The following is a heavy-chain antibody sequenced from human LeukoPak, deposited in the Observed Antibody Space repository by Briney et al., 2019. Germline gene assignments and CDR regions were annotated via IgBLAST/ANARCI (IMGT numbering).Heavy chain of an antibody. J-gene: IGHJ3*02. CDR2: ISYDGSNK. D-gene: IGHD1-26*01. CDR3: AKDGSGSYAFDI. V-gene: IGHV3-30*18. Sequence: PGGSLRLSCAASGFTFSSYGMHWVRQAPGKGLEWVAVISYDGSNKYYVDSVKGRFTISRDNSKNTLYLQMNSLRAEDTAVYYCAKDGSGSYAFDIWGQGTMVTVSS. CDR1: GFTFSSYG.